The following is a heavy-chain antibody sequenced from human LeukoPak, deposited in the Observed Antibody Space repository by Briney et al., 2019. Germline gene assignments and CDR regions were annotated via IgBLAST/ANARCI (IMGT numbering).Heavy chain of an antibody. CDR1: GGSISSSSYY. V-gene: IGHV4-39*01. CDR3: ARGPYYCSGASCLNWFDP. Sequence: SETLSLTCTVSGGSISSSSYYWGWIRQPPGKGLEWIGSIYYSGSTYYNPSLKSRVTISVDTSKNQFSLKLNSVTAADTAVYFCARGPYYCSGASCLNWFDPWGQGTLVTVSS. D-gene: IGHD2-15*01. CDR2: IYYSGST. J-gene: IGHJ5*02.